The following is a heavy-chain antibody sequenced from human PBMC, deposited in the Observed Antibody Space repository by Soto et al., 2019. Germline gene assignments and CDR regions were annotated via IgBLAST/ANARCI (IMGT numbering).Heavy chain of an antibody. D-gene: IGHD3-16*01. J-gene: IGHJ4*02. CDR1: GFTVSTKY. CDR3: ARDPWAADY. Sequence: GSLRLSCAASGFTVSTKYMSWVRQAPGKGLEWVSVIYSGGSTFYADSVRGRFTISRDNSKNTVNLQMTSLRAEDTAVYYCARDPWAADYWGQGXLVTVSS. CDR2: IYSGGST. V-gene: IGHV3-66*01.